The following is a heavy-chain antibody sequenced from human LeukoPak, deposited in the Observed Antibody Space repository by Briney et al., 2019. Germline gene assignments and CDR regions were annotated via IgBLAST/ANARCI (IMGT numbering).Heavy chain of an antibody. CDR1: GGSFSGCY. CDR2: INHSGST. V-gene: IGHV4-34*01. J-gene: IGHJ6*04. CDR3: ARGLSSGMDV. Sequence: SETLSLTCAVYGGSFSGCYWSWIRQPPGKGLEWIGEINHSGSTNYNPSLKSRVTISVDTSKNQFSLKLSSVTAADTAVYYCARGLSSGMDVWGKGTTVTVSS.